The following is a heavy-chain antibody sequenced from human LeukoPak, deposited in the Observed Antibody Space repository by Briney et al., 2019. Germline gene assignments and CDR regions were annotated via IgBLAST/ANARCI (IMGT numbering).Heavy chain of an antibody. CDR2: IHPKSGDT. J-gene: IGHJ4*02. Sequence: ASVKVSCRTSGYTFTDHYFHWLRQAPGQGLEWMGWIHPKSGDTNYAERFQGRVSLTRDTSISTAYMELSSLRSDETAVYYCARDHNWGPDYWGQGTLVSVSS. V-gene: IGHV1-2*02. D-gene: IGHD7-27*01. CDR1: GYTFTDHY. CDR3: ARDHNWGPDY.